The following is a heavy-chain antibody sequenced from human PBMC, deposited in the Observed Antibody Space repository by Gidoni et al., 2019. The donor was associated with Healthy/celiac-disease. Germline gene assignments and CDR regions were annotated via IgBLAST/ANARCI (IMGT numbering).Heavy chain of an antibody. D-gene: IGHD3-10*01. CDR1: GFTFSSYW. CDR2: IKQDGSEK. CDR3: ARVPIGESKRFDY. Sequence: EVQLVESGGGLVQPGGSLRLSCAASGFTFSSYWMSWVRQAPGKGLEWVANIKQDGSEKYYVDSVKGRFTISRDNAKNSLYLQMNSLRAEDTAVYYCARVPIGESKRFDYWGQGTLVTVSS. V-gene: IGHV3-7*03. J-gene: IGHJ4*02.